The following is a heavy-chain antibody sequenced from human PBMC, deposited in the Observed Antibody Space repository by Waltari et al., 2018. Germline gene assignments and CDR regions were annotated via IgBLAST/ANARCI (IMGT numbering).Heavy chain of an antibody. V-gene: IGHV4-59*01. D-gene: IGHD6-13*01. CDR1: GGSISSYY. J-gene: IGHJ3*02. CDR3: ARVDSSSWYGAFDI. Sequence: QVQLQESGPGLVKPSETLSLTCTVSGGSISSYYWSWIRQPPGKGLEWIGYSNYSGSTNYNPALKSRVTISVDTSKNQFSLKLSSVTAADTAVYYCARVDSSSWYGAFDIWGQGTMVTVSS. CDR2: SNYSGST.